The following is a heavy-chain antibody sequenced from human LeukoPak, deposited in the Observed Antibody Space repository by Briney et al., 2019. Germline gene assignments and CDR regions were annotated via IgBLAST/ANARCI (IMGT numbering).Heavy chain of an antibody. CDR2: ISYSGST. Sequence: PSETLSLTCTVSGGSISSYYWTWLRQPPGKGLEWIGFISYSGSTNYNPSLKSRVTISVDTSKNQFSLNLNSVTAADTAVYYCARDRSYGYFDYWGQGTLVTVS. J-gene: IGHJ4*02. D-gene: IGHD5-18*01. CDR3: ARDRSYGYFDY. V-gene: IGHV4-59*01. CDR1: GGSISSYY.